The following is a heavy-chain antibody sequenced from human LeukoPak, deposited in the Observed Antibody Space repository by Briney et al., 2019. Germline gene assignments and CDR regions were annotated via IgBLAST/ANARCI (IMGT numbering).Heavy chain of an antibody. V-gene: IGHV3-33*01. CDR1: GFTFSSYG. Sequence: GGSLRLSCAASGFTFSSYGMHWVRQAPGKGLEWVAVIWYDGSNKYYADSVKGRFTISRDNSKNTLYLQMNSLRAEDTAVYYCAYIVVVPAATDAFDIWAKGQWSPSLQ. D-gene: IGHD2-2*01. CDR2: IWYDGSNK. CDR3: AYIVVVPAATDAFDI. J-gene: IGHJ3*02.